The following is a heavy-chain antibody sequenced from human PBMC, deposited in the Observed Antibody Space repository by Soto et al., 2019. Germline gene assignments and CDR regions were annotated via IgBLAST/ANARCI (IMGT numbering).Heavy chain of an antibody. CDR1: GFTFSDHY. CDR3: ARDLTPYGMDV. Sequence: ESGGGLVQPGGSLRLSCAASGFTFSDHYMDWVRQAPGKGLEWVGRTRNKANSYTTEYAASVKGRFTISRDDSKNSLYLQMNSLKTEDTAVYYCARDLTPYGMDVWGQGTTVTVSS. D-gene: IGHD3-9*01. J-gene: IGHJ6*02. V-gene: IGHV3-72*01. CDR2: TRNKANSYTT.